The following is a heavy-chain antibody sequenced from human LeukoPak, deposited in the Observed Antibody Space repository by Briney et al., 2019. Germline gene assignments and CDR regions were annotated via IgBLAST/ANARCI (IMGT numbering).Heavy chain of an antibody. CDR2: ISYDGSNK. CDR1: GFTFSSYA. CDR3: AREIGKWELWSHGMDV. V-gene: IGHV3-30-3*01. J-gene: IGHJ6*02. Sequence: GGSLRLSCAASGFTFSSYAMHWVRQAPGKGLEWVAVISYDGSNKYHADSVKGRFTISRDNSKNTLYLQMNSLRAEDTAVYYCAREIGKWELWSHGMDVWGQGTTVTVSS. D-gene: IGHD1-26*01.